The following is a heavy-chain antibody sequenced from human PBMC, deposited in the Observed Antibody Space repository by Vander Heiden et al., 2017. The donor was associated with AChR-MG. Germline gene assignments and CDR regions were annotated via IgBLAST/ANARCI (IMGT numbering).Heavy chain of an antibody. D-gene: IGHD3-22*01. CDR2: ISWNSGSI. CDR1: GFTFDDYA. J-gene: IGHJ4*02. Sequence: EVQLVESGGGLVQPGRSLRLSCAASGFTFDDYAMHWVRQAPGKGLEWVSGISWNSGSIGYADSVKGRFTISRDNAKNSLYLQMNSLRAEDTALYYCAKDMEAYYDSSGYYPSPFDYWGQGTLVTVSS. CDR3: AKDMEAYYDSSGYYPSPFDY. V-gene: IGHV3-9*01.